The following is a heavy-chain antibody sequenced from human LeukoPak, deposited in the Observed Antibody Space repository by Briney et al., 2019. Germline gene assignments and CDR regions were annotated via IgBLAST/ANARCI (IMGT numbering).Heavy chain of an antibody. J-gene: IGHJ6*02. V-gene: IGHV4-4*02. Sequence: SGTLSLTCAVSGGSISSSNWWSWVRQPPGKGLEWIGEIYHSGNTWYNPSLESRVTISVDTSESQFSLRLTSVNAADTALYFCTRRGSGNGGTYAGMDVWGPGTSVTVSS. D-gene: IGHD1-26*01. CDR2: IYHSGNT. CDR3: TRRGSGNGGTYAGMDV. CDR1: GGSISSSNW.